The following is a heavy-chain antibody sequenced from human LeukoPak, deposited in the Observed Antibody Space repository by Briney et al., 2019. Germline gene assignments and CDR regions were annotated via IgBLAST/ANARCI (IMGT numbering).Heavy chain of an antibody. J-gene: IGHJ4*02. CDR2: ISGRGDSP. CDR1: GFTFSSYA. V-gene: IGHV3-23*01. D-gene: IGHD2-15*01. Sequence: GGSLRLSCAASGFTFSSYAMSWVRQAPGKGLEWVSTISGRGDSPNYADSVKGRFTISRDISKNTLYLQMNSLRAEDTALYYCAKSGLNRFDYWGQGTLVTVSS. CDR3: AKSGLNRFDY.